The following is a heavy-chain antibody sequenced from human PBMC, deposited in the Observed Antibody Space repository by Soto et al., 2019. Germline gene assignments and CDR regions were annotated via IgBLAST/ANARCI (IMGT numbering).Heavy chain of an antibody. CDR1: GFTFSSYA. V-gene: IGHV3-30-3*01. J-gene: IGHJ6*04. CDR2: ISYDGSNK. Sequence: PVGSLRLSCAASGFTFSSYAMHWVRQAPGKGLEWVAVISYDGSNKYYADSVKGRFTISRDNSKNTLYLQMNSLRAEDTAGYYCARESYGMDGCGKGNTVRVYS. CDR3: ARESYGMDG.